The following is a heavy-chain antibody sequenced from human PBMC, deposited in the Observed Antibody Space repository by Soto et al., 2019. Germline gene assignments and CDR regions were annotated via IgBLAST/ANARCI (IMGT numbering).Heavy chain of an antibody. D-gene: IGHD5-18*01. CDR3: ATGGDTAKDGY. CDR1: RFTVTDNH. J-gene: IGHJ4*02. Sequence: VQLVESGGGLVQPGGSLRLSCVGSRFTVTDNHMTWVRQAPGRGPEWVSTIYYNGNTFHADSVWGRFTISRDTSKNMLFLQMNSLRAEDTAVYYCATGGDTAKDGYWGQGTLVTVSS. CDR2: IYYNGNT. V-gene: IGHV3-53*01.